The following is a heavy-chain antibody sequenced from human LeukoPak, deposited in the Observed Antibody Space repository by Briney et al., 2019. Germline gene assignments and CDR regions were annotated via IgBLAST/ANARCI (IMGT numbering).Heavy chain of an antibody. V-gene: IGHV3-53*04. CDR2: IYSGSSST. D-gene: IGHD6-19*01. Sequence: GGSLRLSCAASGFTVSSNYMSWVRQAPGKGLEWVSVIYSGSSSTYYIDSVKGRFTISRHNSKNTLYLQMNRLRAEDTAVYYCARVGSGWYDFDYWGQGTLVTVSS. CDR3: ARVGSGWYDFDY. J-gene: IGHJ4*02. CDR1: GFTVSSNY.